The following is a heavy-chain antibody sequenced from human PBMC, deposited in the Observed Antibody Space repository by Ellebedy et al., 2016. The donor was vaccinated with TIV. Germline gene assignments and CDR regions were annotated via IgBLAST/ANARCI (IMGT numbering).Heavy chain of an antibody. CDR2: IGGSGGRA. D-gene: IGHD5-12*01. J-gene: IGHJ4*02. CDR1: GFTFSTYA. Sequence: GESLKISCAASGFTFSTYALTWVRQAPGRGLEWVSAIGGSGGRANYADSVRGRFTISRDNSKSTLFLYMNNLRAEDTAVYYCARDPNSPGDTGYGDYWGQGVVVTVST. V-gene: IGHV3-23*01. CDR3: ARDPNSPGDTGYGDY.